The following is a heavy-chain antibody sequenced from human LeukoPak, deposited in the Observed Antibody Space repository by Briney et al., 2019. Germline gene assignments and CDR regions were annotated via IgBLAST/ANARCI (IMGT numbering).Heavy chain of an antibody. J-gene: IGHJ4*02. V-gene: IGHV3-74*01. Sequence: GGSLRLSCAASGFTFSSYWMHWVRQAPGKGLVWVSRINSDGSSTSYADSVKGRFTISRDNAKNSLYLQMNSLRAEDTAVYYCARARRGYSYGHWGQGTLVTVSS. CDR2: INSDGSST. D-gene: IGHD5-18*01. CDR1: GFTFSSYW. CDR3: ARARRGYSYGH.